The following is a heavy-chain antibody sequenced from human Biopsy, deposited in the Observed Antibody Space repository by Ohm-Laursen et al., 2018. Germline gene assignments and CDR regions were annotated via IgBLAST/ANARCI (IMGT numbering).Heavy chain of an antibody. CDR3: ARDSTINTVTTADY. V-gene: IGHV3-33*01. Sequence: SLRLSCSASGFIFSSYGIHWVRQAPGKGLDWVAVIWFDGTKKYYADSVQGRFTISRDNSKNTVYLQMNSLRAEDTAIYYCARDSTINTVTTADYWGQGTLVTVSS. D-gene: IGHD4-11*01. J-gene: IGHJ4*02. CDR2: IWFDGTKK. CDR1: GFIFSSYG.